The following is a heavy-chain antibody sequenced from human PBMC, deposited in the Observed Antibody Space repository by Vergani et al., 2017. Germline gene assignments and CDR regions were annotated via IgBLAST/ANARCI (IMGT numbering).Heavy chain of an antibody. CDR3: ASDDPSSGYYYVLDY. CDR2: INAGNGNT. V-gene: IGHV1-3*01. Sequence: QVQLVQSGAEVKKPGASVKVSCKASGYTFTSYAMHWVRQAPGQRLEWMGWINAGNGNTKYSQKFQGRVTITRDTSASTAYMELSSLRSEDTAVYYCASDDPSSGYYYVLDYWGQGTLVTVSS. D-gene: IGHD3-22*01. J-gene: IGHJ4*02. CDR1: GYTFTSYA.